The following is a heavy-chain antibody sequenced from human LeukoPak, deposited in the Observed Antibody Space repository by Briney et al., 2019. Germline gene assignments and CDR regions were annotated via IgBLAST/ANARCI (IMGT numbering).Heavy chain of an antibody. Sequence: ASVKVSCKASGYTFTSYYMHWVRQAPGQGLEWMGLINPSGGSTSYAQKFQGRVTMTRDTSTSTVYMELSSLRPEDTAVYYCARDSVARIRNSGFDIWGQGTMVTVSS. CDR3: ARDSVARIRNSGFDI. V-gene: IGHV1-46*01. CDR1: GYTFTSYY. J-gene: IGHJ3*02. D-gene: IGHD3-10*01. CDR2: INPSGGST.